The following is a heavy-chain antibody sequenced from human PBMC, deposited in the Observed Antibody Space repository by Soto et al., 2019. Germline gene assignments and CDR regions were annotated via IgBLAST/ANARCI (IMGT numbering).Heavy chain of an antibody. CDR3: ARDPFGCSGGSCYAPLDAFDI. V-gene: IGHV3-30-3*01. CDR2: ISYDGSNK. CDR1: GLTFSSYA. D-gene: IGHD2-15*01. Sequence: QVQLVESGGGVVQPGRSLRLSCAASGLTFSSYAMHWVRQAPGKGLEWVAVISYDGSNKYYADSVKGRFTISRDNSKNTLYLQMNSVRAEDTAVYYCARDPFGCSGGSCYAPLDAFDIWGQGTMVTVSS. J-gene: IGHJ3*02.